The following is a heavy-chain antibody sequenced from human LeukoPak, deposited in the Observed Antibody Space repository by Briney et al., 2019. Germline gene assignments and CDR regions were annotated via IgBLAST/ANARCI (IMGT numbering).Heavy chain of an antibody. CDR2: IYTSGST. J-gene: IGHJ3*02. D-gene: IGHD3-22*01. CDR1: GDSISSGIYY. CDR3: ARAYYYDSSGSRDAFHI. V-gene: IGHV4-61*02. Sequence: SETLSLTCTVSGDSISSGIYYWSWIRQPAGKGLERIGRIYTSGSTNYSPSLNSRVTISVDTSKNQFSLKLSSVTAADTAVYYCARAYYYDSSGSRDAFHIWGQGTMVTVSS.